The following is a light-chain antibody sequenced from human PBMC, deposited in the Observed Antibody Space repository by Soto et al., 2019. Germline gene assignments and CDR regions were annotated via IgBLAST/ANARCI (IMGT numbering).Light chain of an antibody. J-gene: IGKJ5*01. V-gene: IGKV1-12*01. CDR1: QAVNSW. CDR2: DVS. CDR3: QQSNNHPIS. Sequence: DKQLTQSPSSISASVGDRVTITCRASQAVNSWLAWFQKKTGMDPKXXIYDVSSLQSGVPSRFSGSGSGTEFNLTISRLQTEDFATYYCQQSNNHPISFGQGTRVEIK.